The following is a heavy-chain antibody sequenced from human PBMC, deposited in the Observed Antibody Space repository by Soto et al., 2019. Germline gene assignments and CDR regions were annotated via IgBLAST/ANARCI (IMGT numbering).Heavy chain of an antibody. D-gene: IGHD6-19*01. V-gene: IGHV6-1*01. Sequence: SQTLSLTCALSGDSVSSNNAAWNWIRQSPSRGLEWLGRTYYRSKWYNDYAVSVKSRITINPDTSKNQFSLQLNSVTPEDTAVYYCARGVAAPTWGNDYGMDVWGQGTTVTVSS. J-gene: IGHJ6*02. CDR2: TYYRSKWYN. CDR1: GDSVSSNNAA. CDR3: ARGVAAPTWGNDYGMDV.